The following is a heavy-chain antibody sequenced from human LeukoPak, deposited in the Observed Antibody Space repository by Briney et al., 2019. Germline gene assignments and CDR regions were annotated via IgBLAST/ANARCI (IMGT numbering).Heavy chain of an antibody. CDR3: ARGAYIVGGFDP. J-gene: IGHJ5*02. V-gene: IGHV3-9*01. CDR1: GFTFDDYA. CDR2: ISWNSGNI. Sequence: GGSLRLSCTASGFTFDDYAMHWVRQAPGKGLEWVSGISWNSGNIVSADSVKGRFTISRDNAKNSLYLQMNSLRAEDTAVYYCARGAYIVGGFDPWGQGTLVTVSS. D-gene: IGHD1-26*01.